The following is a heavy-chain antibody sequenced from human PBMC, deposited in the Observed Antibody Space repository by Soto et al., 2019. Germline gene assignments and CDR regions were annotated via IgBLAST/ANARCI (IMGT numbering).Heavy chain of an antibody. CDR3: ARRYYYDSSGYYSEFDD. D-gene: IGHD3-22*01. V-gene: IGHV3-7*03. CDR1: GFTFSSYW. CDR2: IKQDGSEK. J-gene: IGHJ5*02. Sequence: GVSLRLSCAASGFTFSSYWMSWVRQAPGKGLEWVANIKQDGSEKYYVDSVKGRFTISRDNAKNSLYLKMNSLRAEDTAVHYCARRYYYDSSGYYSEFDDWGPGT.